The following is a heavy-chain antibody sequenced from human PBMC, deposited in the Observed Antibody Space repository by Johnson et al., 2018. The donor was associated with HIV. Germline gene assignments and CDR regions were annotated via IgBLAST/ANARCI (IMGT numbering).Heavy chain of an antibody. CDR3: AKEQPYYYDNRHAFDI. J-gene: IGHJ3*02. CDR2: VSSNGGKT. Sequence: QVQLVESGGGLVQPGGSLRLSCADSGFTFSTYAMHWVRQAPGKGLEYVSGVSSNGGKTYYVNAVKGRFTISRDNSKNTLYLQMNSLRPDDTAVYFCAKEQPYYYDNRHAFDIWGQGTMVTVSS. CDR1: GFTFSTYA. D-gene: IGHD3-22*01. V-gene: IGHV3-64*04.